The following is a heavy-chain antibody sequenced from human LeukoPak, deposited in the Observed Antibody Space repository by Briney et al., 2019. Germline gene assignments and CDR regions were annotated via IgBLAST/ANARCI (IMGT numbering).Heavy chain of an antibody. Sequence: GASVKVSCKAFGYTFTSNYMHWVRQAPGQGPEWMGVISPSGGSTTYAQKFQGRVTLTRDMSTSTDYLELSSLRSEDTAVYYCARERHYYDSSGYYYYLDYWGQGTLVTVSS. V-gene: IGHV1-46*01. CDR3: ARERHYYDSSGYYYYLDY. CDR2: ISPSGGST. D-gene: IGHD3-22*01. J-gene: IGHJ4*02. CDR1: GYTFTSNY.